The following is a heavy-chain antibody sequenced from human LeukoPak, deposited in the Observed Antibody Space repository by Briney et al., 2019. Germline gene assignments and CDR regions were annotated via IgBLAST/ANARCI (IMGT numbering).Heavy chain of an antibody. V-gene: IGHV3-66*02. J-gene: IGHJ4*02. Sequence: GGSLRLSCAASGFTVSSNYMSWVRQAPGKGLGWGSVIYSGGSTYYADSVKGRFTISRDNSKNTLYLQMNSLRAEDTAVYYCARDKYVWGSYRYFDYWGQGTLVTVSS. CDR1: GFTVSSNY. CDR2: IYSGGST. D-gene: IGHD3-16*02. CDR3: ARDKYVWGSYRYFDY.